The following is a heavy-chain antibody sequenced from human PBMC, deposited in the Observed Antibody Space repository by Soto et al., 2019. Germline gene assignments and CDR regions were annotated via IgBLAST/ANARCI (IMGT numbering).Heavy chain of an antibody. J-gene: IGHJ4*02. D-gene: IGHD4-4*01. CDR1: GFNFSSYA. V-gene: IGHV3-23*01. Sequence: EVQLLESGGGLVQPGGSLRLSCTASGFNFSSYAMTWVRQAPGKGLEWVSAISGSGTGGTTYYADSAKGRFTISRDSSKNTLYLQMDSLSAEDTAVYYCAKAYSRYGHSYFDYWGQGTLVTVSS. CDR3: AKAYSRYGHSYFDY. CDR2: ISGSGTGGTT.